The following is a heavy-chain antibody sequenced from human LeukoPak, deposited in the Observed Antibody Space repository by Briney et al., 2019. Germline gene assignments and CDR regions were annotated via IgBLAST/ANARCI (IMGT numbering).Heavy chain of an antibody. D-gene: IGHD2-2*01. Sequence: PGGSLRLSCAISGLTFRRYAMYGVRQAPGKGLEFVSAVSSDGDSTYYADSVKGRFTISRDNSKNTLFLQMGSLRPEDMAVYFCTRNCYDNMGPFAAFDIWGQGTMVTVAS. J-gene: IGHJ3*02. CDR1: GLTFRRYA. V-gene: IGHV3-64*02. CDR2: VSSDGDST. CDR3: TRNCYDNMGPFAAFDI.